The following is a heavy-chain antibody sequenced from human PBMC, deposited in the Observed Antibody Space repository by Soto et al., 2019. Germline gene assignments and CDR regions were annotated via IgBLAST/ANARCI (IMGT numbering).Heavy chain of an antibody. J-gene: IGHJ4*02. CDR2: IYWDDDK. CDR3: AHRLGCSGXSCYSRNXPFDY. Sequence: QITLKESGPTLVKPTQTLTLTCTFSGFSLTTSGVGVGWIRQPPGKALEWLALIYWDDDKRYSPSLNSRLTITKDTSKNQVVLIMTNMDPVDTATYYCAHRLGCSGXSCYSRNXPFDYWGQGTLVTVSS. D-gene: IGHD2-15*01. V-gene: IGHV2-5*02. CDR1: GFSLTTSGVG.